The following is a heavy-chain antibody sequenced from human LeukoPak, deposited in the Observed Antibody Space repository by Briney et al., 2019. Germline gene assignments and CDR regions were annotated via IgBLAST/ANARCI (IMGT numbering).Heavy chain of an antibody. J-gene: IGHJ4*02. Sequence: SQTLSLTGTVSGASIRGGDYYWRGIRQPPGRGREWIAYIYYGGSTYYNPSLKSRVTISLDTSKDQFSLKLNSVTAADTAVYYCAREYYYGSGSARAFDLWGRGTLVTVSS. V-gene: IGHV4-30-4*01. D-gene: IGHD3-10*01. CDR3: AREYYYGSGSARAFDL. CDR1: GASIRGGDYY. CDR2: IYYGGST.